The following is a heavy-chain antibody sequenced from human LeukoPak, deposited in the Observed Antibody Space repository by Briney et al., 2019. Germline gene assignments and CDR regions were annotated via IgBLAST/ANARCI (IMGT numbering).Heavy chain of an antibody. CDR1: GFTFSSYS. V-gene: IGHV3-21*01. CDR2: ISSSSSYI. Sequence: PGGSLRLSCAASGFTFSSYSMNWVRQAPGKGLEWVSSISSSSSYIYYADSVKGRFTISRDNAKNSLYLQMNSLRAEDTAVYYCARYRYCSSTSCQGYYYMDVWGKGTTVTVSS. D-gene: IGHD2-2*01. CDR3: ARYRYCSSTSCQGYYYMDV. J-gene: IGHJ6*03.